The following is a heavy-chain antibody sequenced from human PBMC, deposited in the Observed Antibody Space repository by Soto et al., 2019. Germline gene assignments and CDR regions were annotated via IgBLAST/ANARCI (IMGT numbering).Heavy chain of an antibody. V-gene: IGHV1-69*05. Sequence: SVKVSCKASGGTFSSYAISWVRQAPGQGLEWMGGIIPIFGTANYAQKLQGRVTMTTDTSTSTAYMELRSLRSDDTAVYYCAREEKGYSGSGSYYKYYYYYGMDVWGQGTTVTVSS. CDR1: GGTFSSYA. D-gene: IGHD3-10*01. CDR2: IIPIFGTA. J-gene: IGHJ6*02. CDR3: AREEKGYSGSGSYYKYYYYYGMDV.